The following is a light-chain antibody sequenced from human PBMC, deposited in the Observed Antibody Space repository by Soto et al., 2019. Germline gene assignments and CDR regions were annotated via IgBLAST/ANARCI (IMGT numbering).Light chain of an antibody. Sequence: DIQMTQSPSTLSASVGDRVTITCRASQSISTRLAWYQQKPGRSPNLLIYKASDLKTGVPSRFSGSGSGTEFTLSITNLQPDDFATYYCQHSGTFGQGTKVEIK. CDR3: QHSGT. CDR2: KAS. V-gene: IGKV1-5*03. J-gene: IGKJ1*01. CDR1: QSISTR.